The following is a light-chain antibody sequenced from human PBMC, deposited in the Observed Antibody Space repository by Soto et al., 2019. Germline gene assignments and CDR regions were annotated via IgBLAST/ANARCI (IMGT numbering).Light chain of an antibody. CDR3: QQYDSYSWT. CDR2: DVS. J-gene: IGKJ1*01. Sequence: DIQMTHAPSTLSASVVERVTITCRASQSVSNWLAWYQHKPGKAPKLLIYDVSSLESGVPSRFSGSGSGTEFILTISSLQPDDFATYYCQQYDSYSWTFGQGTKVDIK. CDR1: QSVSNW. V-gene: IGKV1-5*01.